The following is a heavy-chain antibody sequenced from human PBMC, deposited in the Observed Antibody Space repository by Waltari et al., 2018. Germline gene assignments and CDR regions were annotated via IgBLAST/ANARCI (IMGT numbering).Heavy chain of an antibody. Sequence: QVNLVESGGGVVQPGGSLRLSCATSGFTFSNFGMHWVRQALGKGLGGVGLIWFEGRDKCYADSVRGRFTISRDNSARTLYLDMDSLRLDDTAMYYWAKDAFGNTYLDFWGQGTLVTVSS. CDR3: AKDAFGNTYLDF. CDR1: GFTFSNFG. J-gene: IGHJ4*02. D-gene: IGHD2-2*02. V-gene: IGHV3-30*02. CDR2: IWFEGRDK.